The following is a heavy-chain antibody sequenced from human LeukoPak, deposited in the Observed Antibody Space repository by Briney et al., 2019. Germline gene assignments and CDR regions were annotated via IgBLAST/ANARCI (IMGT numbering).Heavy chain of an antibody. CDR2: IIPIFGTA. J-gene: IGHJ3*02. CDR3: ARGLHDCSSTSCFGWAARPDAFDI. V-gene: IGHV1-69*05. D-gene: IGHD2-2*01. CDR1: GGTFSSYA. Sequence: VASVKVSCKASGGTFSSYAISWVRQAPGQGLEWMGGIIPIFGTANYAQKFQGRVTITTDESTSTAYMELSSLRSEDTAVYYCARGLHDCSSTSCFGWAARPDAFDIWGQGTMVTVSS.